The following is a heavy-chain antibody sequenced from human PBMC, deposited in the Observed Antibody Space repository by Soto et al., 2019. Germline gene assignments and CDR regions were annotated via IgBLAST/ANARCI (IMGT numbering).Heavy chain of an antibody. V-gene: IGHV3-23*01. CDR1: GFTFSNYA. D-gene: IGHD2-2*01. CDR3: AKRPASIITFDY. Sequence: PGGSLRLSCAASGFTFSNYAMSWVRQAPGKELEWVSTISGNGGSTYYADSVKGRFTISRDNSKNMLFLQINSLRDDDSAVYYCAKRPASIITFDYWGQGTPVTVSS. J-gene: IGHJ4*02. CDR2: ISGNGGST.